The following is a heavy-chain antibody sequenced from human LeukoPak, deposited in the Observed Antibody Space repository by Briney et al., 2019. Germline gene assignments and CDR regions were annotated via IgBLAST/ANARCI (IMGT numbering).Heavy chain of an antibody. CDR1: GYTFTGYY. V-gene: IGHV1-2*06. Sequence: ASVKVSCKASGYTFTGYYMHWVRQAPGQGLEWMRRINPNSGGTNYAQKFQGRVTMTRDTSISTAYMELSRLRSDDTAVYYCARDTVVVVADYYYHYMDVWGKGTTVTVSS. D-gene: IGHD2-15*01. CDR2: INPNSGGT. CDR3: ARDTVVVVADYYYHYMDV. J-gene: IGHJ6*03.